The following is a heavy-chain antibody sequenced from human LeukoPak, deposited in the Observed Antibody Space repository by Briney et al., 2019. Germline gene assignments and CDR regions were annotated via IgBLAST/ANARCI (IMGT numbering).Heavy chain of an antibody. CDR2: ISSTSTYI. Sequence: ESLRLSCAASGFTFVSYTMNWFRQAPGKGLEWVSSISSTSTYIYYADSVKGRFTISRDNGGNSLYLQMNSLRAEDTAVYYCARDLLGELYFDFWGQGTLVTVSS. CDR1: GFTFVSYT. J-gene: IGHJ4*02. CDR3: ARDLLGELYFDF. V-gene: IGHV3-21*01. D-gene: IGHD3-10*01.